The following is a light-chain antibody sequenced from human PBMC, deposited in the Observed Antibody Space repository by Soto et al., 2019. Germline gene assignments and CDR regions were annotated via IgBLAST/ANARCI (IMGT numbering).Light chain of an antibody. CDR3: SSYTSSSTIVV. Sequence: QSVLTQPASVSGSPGQSITISCTGTSSDVGGYNYVSWYQQHPGKAPKLMIYEVSNRPSGVSNRFSGSKSGNTASLTISGLQAEDEADYYCSSYTSSSTIVVFGGGTKVTGL. CDR2: EVS. CDR1: SSDVGGYNY. J-gene: IGLJ2*01. V-gene: IGLV2-14*01.